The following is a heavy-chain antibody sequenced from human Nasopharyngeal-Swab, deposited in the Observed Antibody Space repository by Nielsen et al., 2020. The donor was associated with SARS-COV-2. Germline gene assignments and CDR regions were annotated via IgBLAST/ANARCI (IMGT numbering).Heavy chain of an antibody. CDR3: ARESVDGPYYYYGMDV. CDR1: GYTFTGYY. J-gene: IGHJ6*02. Sequence: ASVKVSCKASGYTFTGYYMHWVRQAPGQGLEWMGRINPNSGGTNYAQKFQGRVTMTRDTSISTAYMALSRLRSDDTAVYYCARESVDGPYYYYGMDVWGQGTTVTVSS. V-gene: IGHV1-2*06. CDR2: INPNSGGT.